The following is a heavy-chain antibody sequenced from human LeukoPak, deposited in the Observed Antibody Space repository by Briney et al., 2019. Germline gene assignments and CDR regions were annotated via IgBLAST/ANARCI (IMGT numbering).Heavy chain of an antibody. J-gene: IGHJ4*02. Sequence: PSETLSLTCTVSGGSIGTYYWSWIRQSPGKGLEWIGYIYYSGSTYCNPSLESRVTISVDTSKNQFSLKLSSVTAADTAVYYCARQSSSWSARVFDYWGQGTLVTVSS. CDR3: ARQSSSWSARVFDY. CDR1: GGSIGTYY. D-gene: IGHD6-13*01. CDR2: IYYSGST. V-gene: IGHV4-59*06.